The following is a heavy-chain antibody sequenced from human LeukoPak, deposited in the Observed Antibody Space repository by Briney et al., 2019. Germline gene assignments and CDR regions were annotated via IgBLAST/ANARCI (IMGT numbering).Heavy chain of an antibody. CDR3: AREARLASAAGLDV. CDR2: LYGSATI. V-gene: IGHV4-4*07. Sequence: PSETLSLTCNVFGGSISGYYWSWIRQPAGKGLEWIGRLYGSATIKYNPSLRSRLSLSGDTSKNQFSLKLSSVTAADTAVYYCAREARLASAAGLDVWGQGPMVTVS. CDR1: GGSISGYY. D-gene: IGHD5-12*01. J-gene: IGHJ6*02.